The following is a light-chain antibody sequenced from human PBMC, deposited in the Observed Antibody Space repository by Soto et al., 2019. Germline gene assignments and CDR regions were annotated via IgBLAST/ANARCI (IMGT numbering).Light chain of an antibody. CDR2: DVS. J-gene: IGLJ1*01. V-gene: IGLV2-14*01. Sequence: QPVLTQPASVSGSHGQSITISCAETSGDVGAYNFVSWYQQHPGKAPKLMLYDVSKRPSGVSERFSASKSGNTASLTISGLQAEDEADYYCSSYTSSRTLYVFGTGTKVTVL. CDR1: SGDVGAYNF. CDR3: SSYTSSRTLYV.